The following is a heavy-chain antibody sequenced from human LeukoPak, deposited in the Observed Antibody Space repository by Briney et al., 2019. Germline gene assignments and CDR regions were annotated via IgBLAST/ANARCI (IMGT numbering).Heavy chain of an antibody. CDR2: INHSGST. J-gene: IGHJ6*02. V-gene: IGHV4-34*01. CDR1: GGSFSGYY. CDR3: ARAPGGVHYYYYGMDV. Sequence: SETLSLTCAVYGGSFSGYYWSWIRQPPGKGLEWIGEINHSGSTNYNPSLKSRVTISVDTSMNQFSLKLSSVTAADTAVYYCARAPGGVHYYYYGMDVWGQGPRSPSP. D-gene: IGHD3-10*01.